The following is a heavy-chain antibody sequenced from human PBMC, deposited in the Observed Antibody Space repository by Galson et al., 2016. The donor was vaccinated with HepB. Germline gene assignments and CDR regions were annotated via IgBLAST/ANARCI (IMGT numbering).Heavy chain of an antibody. D-gene: IGHD6-25*01. Sequence: SLRLSCAASGFTFSSYTMHWLRQAPGKGLEWMAVISYDGSKKYYSDSVKGRFDISRDNSENTLYLQMNSLRAEDTAVYYCARDFAAALDYWGQGTLVTVSS. CDR3: ARDFAAALDY. V-gene: IGHV3-30*09. CDR1: GFTFSSYT. J-gene: IGHJ4*01. CDR2: ISYDGSKK.